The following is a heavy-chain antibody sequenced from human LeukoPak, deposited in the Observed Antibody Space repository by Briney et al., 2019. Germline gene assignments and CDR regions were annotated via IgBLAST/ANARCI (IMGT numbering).Heavy chain of an antibody. CDR3: ARGTFAGYSSGGWFDP. Sequence: PSETLSLTCAVYGGSFSGYYWSWIRQPPGKGLEWIGEINHSGGINYNPSLKSRVTISVDTSKNQISLKLSSVTAADTAVYYCARGTFAGYSSGGWFDPWGQGTLVTVSS. J-gene: IGHJ5*02. CDR2: INHSGGI. CDR1: GGSFSGYY. V-gene: IGHV4-34*01. D-gene: IGHD6-19*01.